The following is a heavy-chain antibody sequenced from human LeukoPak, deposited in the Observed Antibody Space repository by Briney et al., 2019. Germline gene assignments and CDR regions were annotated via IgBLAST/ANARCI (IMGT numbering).Heavy chain of an antibody. J-gene: IGHJ4*02. CDR1: GFTFSSYW. CDR3: ARGSYCSSTTCGNFDY. D-gene: IGHD2-2*01. V-gene: IGHV3-74*01. CDR2: IDSDGSST. Sequence: PGGSLRLSCAASGFTFSSYWMHWVRQAPGKGLVWVSRIDSDGSSTSYADSVKGRFTISRDNAKNTPYLQMNSLSAEDTAVYYCARGSYCSSTTCGNFDYWGQGTLVTVSS.